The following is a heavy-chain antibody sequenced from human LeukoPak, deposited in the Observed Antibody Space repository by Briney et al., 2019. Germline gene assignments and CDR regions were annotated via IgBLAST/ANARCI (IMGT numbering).Heavy chain of an antibody. CDR1: GGSISSGGYY. V-gene: IGHV4-31*03. Sequence: SETLSLTCTVSGGSISSGGYYWSWIRQHPGKGLEWIGFIYSSGTTYYNPSLKSRVIISVDTSKNHFSLKLSSVTAADTAVYYCARDRGGDCCHFDYWGQGTQVTVSS. D-gene: IGHD2-21*02. CDR3: ARDRGGDCCHFDY. J-gene: IGHJ4*02. CDR2: IYSSGTT.